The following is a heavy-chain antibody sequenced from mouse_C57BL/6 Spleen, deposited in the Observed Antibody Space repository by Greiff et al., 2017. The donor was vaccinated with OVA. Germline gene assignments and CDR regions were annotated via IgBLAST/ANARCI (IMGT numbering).Heavy chain of an antibody. J-gene: IGHJ1*03. D-gene: IGHD1-1*01. V-gene: IGHV1-81*01. CDR3: AKLITTVGYFEV. Sequence: QVQLKESGAELARPGASVKLSCKASGYTFTSYGISWVKQRTGQGLEWIGEIYPRSGNTYYNEKFKGKATLTADKSSSTAYMELRSLTSEDSAVYFCAKLITTVGYFEVWGTGTTVTVSS. CDR2: IYPRSGNT. CDR1: GYTFTSYG.